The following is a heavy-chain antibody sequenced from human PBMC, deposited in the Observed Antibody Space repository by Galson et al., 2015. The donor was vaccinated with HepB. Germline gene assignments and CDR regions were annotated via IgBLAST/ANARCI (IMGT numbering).Heavy chain of an antibody. D-gene: IGHD3-22*01. Sequence: SVKVSCKAPGYTFTAYYMHWALQAPGQGLEWMGMINPSGGSTTYAQKFQGRVTLTSDTSTSTVFMELSSLSSEDTAVYYCARGHYSDSSGYYAFWGRGTLVTVSS. CDR2: INPSGGST. J-gene: IGHJ4*02. CDR1: GYTFTAYY. CDR3: ARGHYSDSSGYYAF. V-gene: IGHV1-46*01.